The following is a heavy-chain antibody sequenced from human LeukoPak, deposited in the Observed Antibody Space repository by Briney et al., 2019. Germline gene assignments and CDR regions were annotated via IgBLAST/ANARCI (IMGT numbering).Heavy chain of an antibody. CDR2: ISAYNGNA. D-gene: IGHD2-2*01. J-gene: IGHJ6*03. Sequence: ASVKVSCKASGYTSTSYGISWVRQAPGQGLEWMGWISAYNGNANYAQKLQGRVTITTDTSTSTAYMELRSLRSDDTAVYYCARDSDCSSTSCYLAYNYHYMDVWGKGTTVSVSS. CDR3: ARDSDCSSTSCYLAYNYHYMDV. CDR1: GYTSTSYG. V-gene: IGHV1-18*01.